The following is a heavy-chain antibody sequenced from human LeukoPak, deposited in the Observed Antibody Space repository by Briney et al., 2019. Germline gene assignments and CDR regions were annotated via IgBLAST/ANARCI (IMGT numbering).Heavy chain of an antibody. V-gene: IGHV3-74*01. CDR1: GFTFSSYW. CDR2: INSVGSDT. Sequence: GGSLRLSCAASGFTFSSYWMHWVRQVPGKGLVWVSRINSVGSDTIYADSVKGRFTISRDNAKNSLYLQMNSLRAEDTAVYYCARDGYYYDSSGYSNWFDPWGQGTLVTVSS. D-gene: IGHD3-22*01. J-gene: IGHJ5*02. CDR3: ARDGYYYDSSGYSNWFDP.